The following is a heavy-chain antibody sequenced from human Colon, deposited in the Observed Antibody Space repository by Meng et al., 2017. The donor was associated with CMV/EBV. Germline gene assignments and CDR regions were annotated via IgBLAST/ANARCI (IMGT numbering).Heavy chain of an antibody. CDR2: ISAYNGNT. J-gene: IGHJ4*02. D-gene: IGHD3-9*01. CDR3: ARGAYYDILSGLEY. V-gene: IGHV1-18*01. Sequence: ASVKVSCKASGYTFTSYGISWVRQAPGQGLEWMGWISAYNGNTNYAQKLQGRVTMTTDTSTSTAYMELRSLRSDDTAVYYCARGAYYDILSGLEYWGQGTLVTVSS. CDR1: GYTFTSYG.